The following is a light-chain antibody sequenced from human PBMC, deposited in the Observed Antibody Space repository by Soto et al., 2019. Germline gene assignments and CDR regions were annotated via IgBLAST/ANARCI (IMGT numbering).Light chain of an antibody. J-gene: IGKJ3*01. CDR1: QDISNF. CDR2: DAS. Sequence: DIQMTQSPSSLSASVGDRVTITCQASQDISNFLNWYQQKPGTAPKLLIYDASNLETGVPSRFSGSGSGTDFTFTISSLQPEDIATYYCQQYDYLPPFTFGPGTKVDIK. CDR3: QQYDYLPPFT. V-gene: IGKV1-33*01.